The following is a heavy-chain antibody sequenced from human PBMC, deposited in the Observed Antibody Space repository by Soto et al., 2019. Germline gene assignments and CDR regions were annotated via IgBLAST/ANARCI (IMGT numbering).Heavy chain of an antibody. D-gene: IGHD2-2*01. CDR3: AKYGCSSTSCYYYYYYGMDV. Sequence: PGGSLRLSCAASGFTFSSYGMHWVRQAPGKGLEWVAVISYDGSNKYYADSVKGRFTISRDNSKNTLYLQMNSLRAEDTAVYYCAKYGCSSTSCYYYYYYGMDVWGQGTTVTVSS. CDR1: GFTFSSYG. J-gene: IGHJ6*02. CDR2: ISYDGSNK. V-gene: IGHV3-30*18.